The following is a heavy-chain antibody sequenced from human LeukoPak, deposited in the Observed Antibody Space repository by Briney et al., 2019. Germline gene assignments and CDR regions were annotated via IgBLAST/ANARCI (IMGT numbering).Heavy chain of an antibody. Sequence: ASVKVSCKASGYTFTSYYMHWVRQAPGQGLEWMGIINPSGGSTSYAQKFQGRVTMTRDTSTSTVYMELSSLRSEDTAVYYCARDLGGYYGSGSYPHDAFDIWGQGTMVTVSS. V-gene: IGHV1-46*01. CDR2: INPSGGST. CDR1: GYTFTSYY. J-gene: IGHJ3*02. D-gene: IGHD3-10*01. CDR3: ARDLGGYYGSGSYPHDAFDI.